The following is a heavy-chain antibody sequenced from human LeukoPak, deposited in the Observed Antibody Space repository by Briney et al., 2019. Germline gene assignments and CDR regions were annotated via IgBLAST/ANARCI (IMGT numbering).Heavy chain of an antibody. J-gene: IGHJ4*02. D-gene: IGHD1-26*01. V-gene: IGHV4-39*07. Sequence: PSETLSLTCTVSGGSISSSRYYWGWIRQPPGKGLEWIGSIYYSGSTYYNPSLKSRVTISVDTSKNQFSLKLSSVTAADTAVYYCARWDSGSYFLDYWGQGTLVTVSS. CDR3: ARWDSGSYFLDY. CDR1: GGSISSSRYY. CDR2: IYYSGST.